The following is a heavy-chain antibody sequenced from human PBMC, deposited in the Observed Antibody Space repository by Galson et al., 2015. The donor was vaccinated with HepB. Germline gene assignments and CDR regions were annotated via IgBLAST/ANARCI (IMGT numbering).Heavy chain of an antibody. CDR3: ARVPHSTVYESSGYFDY. CDR2: ISYDGSNK. V-gene: IGHV3-30-3*01. J-gene: IGHJ4*02. CDR1: GFTFSSYA. Sequence: SLRLSCAASGFTFSSYAMHWVRQAPGKGLEWVAVISYDGSNKYYADSVKGRFTISRDNSKNTLYLQMNSLRAEDTAVYYCARVPHSTVYESSGYFDYWGQGTLVTVSS. D-gene: IGHD3-22*01.